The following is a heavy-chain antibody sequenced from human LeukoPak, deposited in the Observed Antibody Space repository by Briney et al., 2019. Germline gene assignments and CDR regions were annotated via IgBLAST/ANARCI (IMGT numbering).Heavy chain of an antibody. CDR2: ISSSIMYK. CDR3: ATESGGFDY. V-gene: IGHV3-21*04. CDR1: GFTFSPYS. D-gene: IGHD3-10*01. J-gene: IGHJ4*02. Sequence: PGGSLRLSCAASGFTFSPYSMNWVRQAPGKGLEWVSSISSSIMYKDYADSVKGRFTISRDNSKNTLYLQMNSLRAEDTAVYYCATESGGFDYWGQGTLVTVSS.